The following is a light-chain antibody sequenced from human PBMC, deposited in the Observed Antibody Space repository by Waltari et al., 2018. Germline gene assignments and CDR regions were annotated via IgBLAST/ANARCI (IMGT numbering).Light chain of an antibody. CDR1: QSVLYSSNNKNY. J-gene: IGKJ2*01. CDR3: QQYYSTLYT. Sequence: DIVMTQSPDSLAVSLGERATINCKSSQSVLYSSNNKNYLAWYQQKPGQPPKLLIYLASTRESGVPDRVSGSGSGTDFTLTISSLQAEDVAVYYCQQYYSTLYTFGQGTKLEIK. CDR2: LAS. V-gene: IGKV4-1*01.